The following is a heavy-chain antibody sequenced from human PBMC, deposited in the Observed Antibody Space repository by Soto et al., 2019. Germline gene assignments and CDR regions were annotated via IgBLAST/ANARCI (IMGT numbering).Heavy chain of an antibody. CDR2: IYYSGST. CDR1: GGSISSGGYY. D-gene: IGHD6-13*01. CDR3: ARAAHYSSPFRWLDP. Sequence: SETLSLTCTVSGGSISSGGYYWSWIRQHPGKGLEWIGYIYYSGSTYYNTSLKSRVTISVDTSKNQFSLKLSSVTAADTAVYYCARAAHYSSPFRWLDPWGQGTLVTVSS. J-gene: IGHJ5*02. V-gene: IGHV4-31*03.